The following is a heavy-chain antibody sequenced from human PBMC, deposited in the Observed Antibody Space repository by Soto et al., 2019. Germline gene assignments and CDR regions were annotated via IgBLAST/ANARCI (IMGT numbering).Heavy chain of an antibody. Sequence: SVKVSCKASGGTLSSYAISWVRQAPGQGLEWMGGIIPIFGIANYAQKFQGRVTITADKSTSTAYMEPSSLRSEDTAVFYCARVNWGSVVYFDYWGQGTLVTVSS. V-gene: IGHV1-69*10. D-gene: IGHD7-27*01. J-gene: IGHJ4*02. CDR1: GGTLSSYA. CDR3: ARVNWGSVVYFDY. CDR2: IIPIFGIA.